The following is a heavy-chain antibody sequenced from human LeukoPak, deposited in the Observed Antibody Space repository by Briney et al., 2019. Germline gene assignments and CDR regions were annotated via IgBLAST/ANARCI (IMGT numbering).Heavy chain of an antibody. J-gene: IGHJ6*03. CDR3: ARVVVVASRMDV. CDR1: GFTFSSYD. Sequence: GGSLRLSCAASGFTFSSYDMNWVRQAPGKGLEWVSSISSSSSYIYYADSVKVRFTISRDNAKNSLYLQMNSLRAEDTAVYYCARVVVVASRMDVWGKGTTVTVSS. CDR2: ISSSSSYI. V-gene: IGHV3-21*01. D-gene: IGHD2-15*01.